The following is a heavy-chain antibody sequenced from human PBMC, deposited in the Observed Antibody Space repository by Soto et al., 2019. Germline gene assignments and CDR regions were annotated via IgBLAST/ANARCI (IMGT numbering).Heavy chain of an antibody. Sequence: EVPLVESGGGLVQPGGSLRLSCAASGLIFSDYHMDWVHQAPGKGLEWVGRIRRKANSYTTEYAASVKGRFTISRDDSKNSLYLQMNSLKSEDTAVYYCAMLGGWSGGSSGMDVWGQGTTVTVSS. CDR1: GLIFSDYH. V-gene: IGHV3-72*01. CDR2: IRRKANSYTT. CDR3: AMLGGWSGGSSGMDV. D-gene: IGHD6-19*01. J-gene: IGHJ6*02.